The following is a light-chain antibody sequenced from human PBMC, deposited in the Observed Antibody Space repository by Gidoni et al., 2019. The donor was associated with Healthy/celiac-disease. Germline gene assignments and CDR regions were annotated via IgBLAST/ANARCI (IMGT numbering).Light chain of an antibody. CDR3: QSYDSRHVV. Sequence: QSVLTQPPSVSGAPGQRVTITCTGSSSNIGAGYDVHWYQQLPGTAPKLLIYGNSNRPSGVPDRFSGSKSCTSASLAITGLQAEDEADYYCQSYDSRHVVFGGGTKLTVL. CDR2: GNS. CDR1: SSNIGAGYD. V-gene: IGLV1-40*01. J-gene: IGLJ2*01.